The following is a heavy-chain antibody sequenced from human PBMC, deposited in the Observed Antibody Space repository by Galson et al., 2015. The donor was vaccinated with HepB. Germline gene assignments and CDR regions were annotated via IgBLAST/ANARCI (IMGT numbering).Heavy chain of an antibody. CDR3: AKNPYLYSALAGTMAGFDY. Sequence: SLRLSCAASGFTFSNYGMHWVRQAPGKGLEWVAVITSGGGNKYYAESVKGRFTIARDNSTNTLYLQMNSRRTEDTALYYCAKNPYLYSALAGTMAGFDYWGQGTLVTVSS. D-gene: IGHD6-19*01. CDR2: ITSGGGNK. V-gene: IGHV3-30*18. CDR1: GFTFSNYG. J-gene: IGHJ4*02.